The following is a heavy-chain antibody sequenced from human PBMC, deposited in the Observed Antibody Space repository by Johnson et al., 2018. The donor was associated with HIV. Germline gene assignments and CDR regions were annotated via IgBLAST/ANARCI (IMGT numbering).Heavy chain of an antibody. Sequence: VQLVESGGGLVTPGGSLRLSCAASGFTFSNAWMSWVRQAPGKGLEWIGRIKSKTDGGTTDYAAPVTGRFSISRDDSKNTLYLQMNSLKTEDTALYYCTTAIYSYDTRDTRAFDIWGQGTMVTVSS. D-gene: IGHD3-22*01. V-gene: IGHV3-15*01. CDR1: GFTFSNAW. J-gene: IGHJ3*02. CDR3: TTAIYSYDTRDTRAFDI. CDR2: IKSKTDGGTT.